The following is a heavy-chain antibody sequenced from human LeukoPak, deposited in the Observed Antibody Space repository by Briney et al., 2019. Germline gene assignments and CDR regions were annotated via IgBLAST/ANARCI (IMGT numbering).Heavy chain of an antibody. Sequence: GGTLRLSCAASGFTFSSYGMSWVRQAPGKGLEWVSAISGSGGSTYYADSVKGRFTISRDNSKNTLYLQMNSLRAEDTAVYYCAKTGVRGVISAAYYFDYWGRGTLVTVSS. CDR1: GFTFSSYG. D-gene: IGHD3-10*01. J-gene: IGHJ4*02. CDR3: AKTGVRGVISAAYYFDY. V-gene: IGHV3-23*01. CDR2: ISGSGGST.